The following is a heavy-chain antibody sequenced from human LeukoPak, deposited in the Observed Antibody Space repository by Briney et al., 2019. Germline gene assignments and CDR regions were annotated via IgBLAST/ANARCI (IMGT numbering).Heavy chain of an antibody. D-gene: IGHD2-2*01. CDR3: AKRGSCTSTSCLSTAFDY. CDR1: GFNCSTYA. Sequence: GGSLRLSCVASGFNCSTYAMHWVRQAPGKGLEWVAVISDDGSNKFYADSVKGRFTISRDNSKNTLSLQMNSLRAEDTAVYYCAKRGSCTSTSCLSTAFDYWGQGIPVTVSS. J-gene: IGHJ4*02. V-gene: IGHV3-30*04. CDR2: ISDDGSNK.